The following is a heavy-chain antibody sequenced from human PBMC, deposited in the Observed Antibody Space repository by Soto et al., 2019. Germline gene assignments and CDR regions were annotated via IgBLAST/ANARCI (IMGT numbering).Heavy chain of an antibody. Sequence: TLSLTCTVSGGSISSGDYYWSWIRQPPGKGLEWIGYIYYSGSTYYNPSLKSRVTISVDTSKNQFSLKLSSVTAADTAVYYCALGRDGYNFFIDYWGQGTLVTVSS. CDR3: ALGRDGYNFFIDY. J-gene: IGHJ4*02. CDR2: IYYSGST. D-gene: IGHD5-12*01. V-gene: IGHV4-30-4*01. CDR1: GGSISSGDYY.